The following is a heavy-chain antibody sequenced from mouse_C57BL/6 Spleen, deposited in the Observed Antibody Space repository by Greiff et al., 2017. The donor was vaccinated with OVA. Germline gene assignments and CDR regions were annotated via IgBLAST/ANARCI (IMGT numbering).Heavy chain of an antibody. CDR3: ANPYGVATRAMDY. CDR1: GFTFSDYG. J-gene: IGHJ4*01. V-gene: IGHV5-17*01. D-gene: IGHD1-1*01. CDR2: ISSGSSTI. Sequence: EVQLVESGGGLVKPGGSLKLSCAASGFTFSDYGMHWVRQAPEKGLEWVAYISSGSSTIYYADTVKGRFTISRDNAKNTLFLQMTSLRSEDTAMYYCANPYGVATRAMDYWGQGTSVTVSS.